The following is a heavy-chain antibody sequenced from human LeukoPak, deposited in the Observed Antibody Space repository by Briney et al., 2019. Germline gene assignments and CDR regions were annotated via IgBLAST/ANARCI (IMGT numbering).Heavy chain of an antibody. CDR2: ISYDGSNK. CDR3: AKTDSYCSSTSCYYYGMDV. Sequence: GGSLRLSCAASGFTFSSYGMHWVRQAPGKGLEWVAVISYDGSNKYYADSVKGRFTISRDNSKNTLYLQMNSVRAEDTAVYYCAKTDSYCSSTSCYYYGMDVWGQGTTVTVSS. CDR1: GFTFSSYG. V-gene: IGHV3-30*18. J-gene: IGHJ6*02. D-gene: IGHD2-2*01.